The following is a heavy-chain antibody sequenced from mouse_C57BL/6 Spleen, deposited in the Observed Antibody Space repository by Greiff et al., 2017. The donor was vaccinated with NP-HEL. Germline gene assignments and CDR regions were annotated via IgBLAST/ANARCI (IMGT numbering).Heavy chain of an antibody. J-gene: IGHJ1*03. CDR3: ARHDGYYGYFDV. CDR1: GYTFTTYP. CDR2: FHPYNDDT. D-gene: IGHD2-3*01. V-gene: IGHV1-47*01. Sequence: QVHVKQSGAELVKPGASVKMSCKASGYTFTTYPIEWMKQNHGKSLEWIGNFHPYNDDTKYNEKFKGKATLTVEKSSSTVYLELSRLTSDDSAVYYCARHDGYYGYFDVWGTGTTVTVSS.